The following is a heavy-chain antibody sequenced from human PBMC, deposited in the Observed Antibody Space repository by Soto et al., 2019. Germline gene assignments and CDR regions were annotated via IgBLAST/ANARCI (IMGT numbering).Heavy chain of an antibody. CDR3: AGPGYSSQDY. CDR1: GFTFSSFA. V-gene: IGHV3-23*01. J-gene: IGHJ4*02. CDR2: ISGSGDDT. D-gene: IGHD5-18*01. Sequence: LRLSCAASGFTFSSFALSWVRQAPGKGLEWVSAISGSGDDTDYADSVKGRFTISRDNSKNTLYLQMNSLRAEDTAVYYCAGPGYSSQDYWGQGALVTVDS.